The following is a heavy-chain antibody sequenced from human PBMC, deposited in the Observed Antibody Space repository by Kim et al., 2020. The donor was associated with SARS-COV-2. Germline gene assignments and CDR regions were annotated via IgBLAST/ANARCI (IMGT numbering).Heavy chain of an antibody. Sequence: ASVKVSCKASGYTFTSYAMHWVRQAPGQRLEWMGWINAGNGNTKYSQKFQGRVTITRDTSASTAYMELSSLRSEDTAVYYCARERFTIFYAGNWFDPWGQGTLVTVSS. V-gene: IGHV1-3*01. CDR3: ARERFTIFYAGNWFDP. CDR1: GYTFTSYA. D-gene: IGHD3-9*01. CDR2: INAGNGNT. J-gene: IGHJ5*02.